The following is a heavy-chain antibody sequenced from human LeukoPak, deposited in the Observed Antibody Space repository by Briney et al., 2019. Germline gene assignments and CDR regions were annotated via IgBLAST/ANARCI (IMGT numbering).Heavy chain of an antibody. CDR2: IRSNSDGGTI. CDR1: GFTFSNAW. J-gene: IGHJ5*02. CDR3: ATDFYDTT. Sequence: GGSLRLSCATSGFTFSNAWVNWVRQAPGKGLEWVGRIRSNSDGGTIDYAAPVKGRFALSRDDSKNTLYLQMNSLQTEDTAVYYCATDFYDTTWGQGTLVTVSS. D-gene: IGHD3-22*01. V-gene: IGHV3-15*07.